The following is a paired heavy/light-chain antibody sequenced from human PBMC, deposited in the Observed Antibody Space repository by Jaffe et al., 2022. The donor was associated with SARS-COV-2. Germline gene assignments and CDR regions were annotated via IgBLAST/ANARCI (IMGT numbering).Light chain of an antibody. J-gene: IGLJ1*01. CDR2: RNN. Sequence: QSVLTQPPSASGTPGQRVTISCSGSSSDIGSNTVNWYQLLPGTAPKLLIHRNNQRPSGVPDRFSGSKSGTSASLAISGLQSEDEADYYCAAWDDSLNGPRVFGTGTKVTVL. CDR3: AAWDDSLNGPRV. CDR1: SSDIGSNT. V-gene: IGLV1-44*01.
Heavy chain of an antibody. CDR2: ISYSGTT. CDR1: GGSIAINNYF. V-gene: IGHV4-39*01. CDR3: ARKPSNPCLDY. J-gene: IGHJ4*02. Sequence: QLQLQESGPGLVKPSETLSLTCSVSGGSIAINNYFWVWIRQPPGKELEWIGSISYSGTTYYNPSLKSRVTMSVDTSKNQFSLKLDSVTDADTAVYYCARKPSNPCLDYWGQGTLVTVSS.